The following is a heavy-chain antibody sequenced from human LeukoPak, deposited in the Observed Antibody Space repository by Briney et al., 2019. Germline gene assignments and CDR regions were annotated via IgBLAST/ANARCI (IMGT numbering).Heavy chain of an antibody. J-gene: IGHJ3*02. D-gene: IGHD1-26*01. V-gene: IGHV3-30*04. CDR3: ARDRAWELLFYDAFDI. Sequence: GGCLRLSCAASGFTFSSYAMSWVRQAPGKGLEWVAVISYDGSNKYYADSVKCRFTISRDNSKNTLYLQMNSLRAEDTAVYYCARDRAWELLFYDAFDIWGQGTMVTVSS. CDR1: GFTFSSYA. CDR2: ISYDGSNK.